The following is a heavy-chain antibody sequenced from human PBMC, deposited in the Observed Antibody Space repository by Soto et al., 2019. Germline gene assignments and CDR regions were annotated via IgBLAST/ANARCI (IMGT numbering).Heavy chain of an antibody. D-gene: IGHD3-3*01. CDR3: ATSAYDFWSRLTFDY. V-gene: IGHV1-2*02. J-gene: IGHJ4*02. CDR2: INPNSGGT. Sequence: GASVKVSCKASGYTFTGYYMHWGRQAPGQGLEWMGWINPNSGGTNYAQKFQGRVTMTRDTSISTAYMELSRLRSDDTAVYYCATSAYDFWSRLTFDYWGQGTLVTVSS. CDR1: GYTFTGYY.